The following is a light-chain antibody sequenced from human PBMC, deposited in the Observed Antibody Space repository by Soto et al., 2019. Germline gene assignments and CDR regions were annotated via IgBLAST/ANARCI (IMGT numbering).Light chain of an antibody. CDR3: QKYNXAAT. J-gene: IGKJ5*01. CDR1: QGISNY. Sequence: DIQMTQSPSSLSASVGDRVTITCRASQGISNYLAWYQQKPGKVPKLLIYAASTLQSGVPSRFSGSGSGTDFTLTISSLQPEDVATYYCQKYNXAATFGQGTRLEIK. CDR2: AAS. V-gene: IGKV1-27*01.